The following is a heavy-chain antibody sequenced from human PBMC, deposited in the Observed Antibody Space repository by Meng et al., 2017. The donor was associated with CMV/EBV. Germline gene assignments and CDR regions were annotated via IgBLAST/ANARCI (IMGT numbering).Heavy chain of an antibody. V-gene: IGHV3-15*01. J-gene: IGHJ4*02. Sequence: VSLVESGGGLGKPGGSLRLSCAASGFTFSNAWMSWVRQAPGKGLEWVGRIKSKTDGGTTDYAAPVKGRFTISRDDSKNTLYLQMNSLKTEDTAVYYCTTDLPMVRGVRDYWGQGTLVTVSS. D-gene: IGHD3-10*01. CDR1: GFTFSNAW. CDR3: TTDLPMVRGVRDY. CDR2: IKSKTDGGTT.